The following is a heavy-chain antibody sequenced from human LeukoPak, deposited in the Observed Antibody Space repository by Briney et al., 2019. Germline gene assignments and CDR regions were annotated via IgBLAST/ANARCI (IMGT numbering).Heavy chain of an antibody. D-gene: IGHD3-9*01. J-gene: IGHJ3*02. CDR1: GGTFSSYA. CDR3: ARGEVLRYFDWLPSGAFDI. Sequence: SVKVSCKASGGTFSSYAISWVRQAPGQGLEWMGGIIPIFGTANYAQKLQGRVTMTTDTSTSTAYMELRSLRSDDTAVYYCARGEVLRYFDWLPSGAFDIWGQGTMVTVSS. V-gene: IGHV1-69*05. CDR2: IIPIFGTA.